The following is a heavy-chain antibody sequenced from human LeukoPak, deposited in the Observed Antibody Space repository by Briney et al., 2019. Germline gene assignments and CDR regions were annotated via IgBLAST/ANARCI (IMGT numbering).Heavy chain of an antibody. CDR3: ARGSSSGWPDYFDR. CDR1: GFTLSTYW. CDR2: INGDGKDT. D-gene: IGHD6-19*01. J-gene: IGHJ4*02. Sequence: GGSLRLSCAASGFTLSTYWMHWVRQVPGKGLLWVSRINGDGKDTPYADFVKGRFTISRDNAKNMVYLQMNSLRVEDTGVYYCARGSSSGWPDYFDRWGQGALVTVSS. V-gene: IGHV3-74*01.